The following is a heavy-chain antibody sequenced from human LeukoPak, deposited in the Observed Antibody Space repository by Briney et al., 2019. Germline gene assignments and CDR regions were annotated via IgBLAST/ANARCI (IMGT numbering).Heavy chain of an antibody. Sequence: EPGGSLRLSCVAFEFDFRSYSMNWVRQAPGKGLEWVSYISSFGGTIYYADSVKGRFTISRDNAKNSLYLQMNSLRADDTAVYYCARDSPPDYWGQGTLVTVSS. J-gene: IGHJ4*02. CDR1: EFDFRSYS. CDR2: ISSFGGTI. V-gene: IGHV3-48*01. CDR3: ARDSPPDY.